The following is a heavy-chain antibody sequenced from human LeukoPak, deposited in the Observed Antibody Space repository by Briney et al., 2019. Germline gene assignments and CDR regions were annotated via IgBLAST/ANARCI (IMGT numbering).Heavy chain of an antibody. J-gene: IGHJ4*02. Sequence: GSSVKVSCKASGGTFSSYAISWVRQAPGQGLEWMGGIIPIFGTANYAQKFQGRVTITADESTSTAYMELSSLRSEDTAVYYCAREAEGYSSSAFDYWGQGTLVTVSS. CDR3: AREAEGYSSSAFDY. CDR1: GGTFSSYA. V-gene: IGHV1-69*01. D-gene: IGHD6-6*01. CDR2: IIPIFGTA.